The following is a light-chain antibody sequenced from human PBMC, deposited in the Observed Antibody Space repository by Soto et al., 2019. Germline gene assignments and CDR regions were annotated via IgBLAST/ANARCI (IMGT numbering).Light chain of an antibody. CDR3: SSYGGYNNVV. Sequence: QSALTQPPSASGSPGQSVTISCTGTSSDVGGYNYVSWFQQHPGKAPKLIIHEVNQRPSGVPDRFSGSKSGNTASLTVSGLQPDDEGNYYCSSYGGYNNVVFGTGTKVTVL. CDR2: EVN. CDR1: SSDVGGYNY. J-gene: IGLJ1*01. V-gene: IGLV2-8*01.